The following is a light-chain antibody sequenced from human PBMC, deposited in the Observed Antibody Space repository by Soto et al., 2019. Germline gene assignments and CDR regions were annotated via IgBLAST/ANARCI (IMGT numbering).Light chain of an antibody. CDR2: AAS. Sequence: DIQMTQSPSSLSASVGDRVTIPCRASQSIAIYLNWYQQKPGKAPKLLIYAASRLQSGVPSRFSGSRSGTEFTLTINSLQPEDFATYYCEQSYRLPLTFGGGTKVEIK. J-gene: IGKJ4*01. CDR3: EQSYRLPLT. CDR1: QSIAIY. V-gene: IGKV1-39*01.